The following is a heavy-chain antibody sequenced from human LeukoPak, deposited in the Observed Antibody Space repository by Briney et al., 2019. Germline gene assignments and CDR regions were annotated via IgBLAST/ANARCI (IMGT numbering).Heavy chain of an antibody. D-gene: IGHD6-6*01. CDR1: GFTFNSYN. CDR3: ARAYSSSSGRDAFDS. CDR2: ISSSSSTI. V-gene: IGHV3-48*02. J-gene: IGHJ3*02. Sequence: AGGSLRLSCAASGFTFNSYNVNWVRQAPGKGLEWVSYISSSSSTIYYADSVKGRFTISRDSAKTSLFLQMNSLRDEDTAVYYCARAYSSSSGRDAFDSWGLGTLVTVSS.